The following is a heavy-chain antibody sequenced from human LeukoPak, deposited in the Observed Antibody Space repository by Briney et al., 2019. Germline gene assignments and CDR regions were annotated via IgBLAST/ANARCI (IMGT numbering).Heavy chain of an antibody. Sequence: GGSLRLSCAASGFTFSSYSMNWVRQAPGKGLEWVSYISSSSSTIYYADSVKGRFTISRDNAKNSLYLQMNSLRAEDTAVYYCATVDYGDYLSKATPFDYWGQGTLVTVSS. J-gene: IGHJ4*02. CDR3: ATVDYGDYLSKATPFDY. D-gene: IGHD4-17*01. V-gene: IGHV3-48*04. CDR1: GFTFSSYS. CDR2: ISSSSSTI.